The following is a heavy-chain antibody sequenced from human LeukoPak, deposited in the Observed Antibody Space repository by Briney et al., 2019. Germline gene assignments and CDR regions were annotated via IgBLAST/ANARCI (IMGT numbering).Heavy chain of an antibody. CDR2: INHSGST. CDR3: ARIKQITTPSIALTEPFDY. V-gene: IGHV4-34*01. D-gene: IGHD3-3*01. CDR1: GGSFSGYY. Sequence: SETLSLTCAVYGGSFSGYYWSWIRQPPGKGLEWIGEINHSGSTNYNPSLKSRVTISVDTSKNQFSLKLSSVTAADTAVYYCARIKQITTPSIALTEPFDYWGQGTLVTVSS. J-gene: IGHJ4*02.